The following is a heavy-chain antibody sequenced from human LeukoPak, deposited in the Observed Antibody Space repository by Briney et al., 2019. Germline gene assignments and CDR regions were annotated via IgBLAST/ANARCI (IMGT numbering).Heavy chain of an antibody. CDR1: GGSISSSSYY. V-gene: IGHV4-39*01. J-gene: IGHJ4*02. Sequence: PSETLSLTCTVSGGSISSSSYYWGWIRQPPGKGLEWIGSFYYSGSTYYNPSLKSRVTISVDTSKNQFSLKLSSVTAADTAVYYCATGTYSSGWYSFDFWGQGPLVTVSS. CDR2: FYYSGST. CDR3: ATGTYSSGWYSFDF. D-gene: IGHD6-19*01.